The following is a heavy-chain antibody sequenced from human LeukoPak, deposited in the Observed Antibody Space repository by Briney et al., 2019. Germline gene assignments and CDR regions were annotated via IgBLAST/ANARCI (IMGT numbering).Heavy chain of an antibody. J-gene: IGHJ5*02. D-gene: IGHD6-19*01. V-gene: IGHV1-69*06. CDR3: ARDREAVAHRRWFDP. CDR2: IIPIFGTA. Sequence: SVKVSCKASGGTFSSYAISWVRQAPGQGLEWMGGIIPIFGTANYAQKFQGRVTITADTSTSTAYMELRSLRSDDTAVYYCARDREAVAHRRWFDPWGQGTLVTVSS. CDR1: GGTFSSYA.